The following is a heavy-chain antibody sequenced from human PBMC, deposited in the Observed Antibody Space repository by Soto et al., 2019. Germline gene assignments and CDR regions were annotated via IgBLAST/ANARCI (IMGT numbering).Heavy chain of an antibody. CDR2: ISAYNGNT. V-gene: IGHV1-18*01. J-gene: IGHJ4*02. CDR1: GYTFTSYG. Sequence: ASVKVSCKASGYTFTSYGISWVRQAPGQGLEWMGWISAYNGNTNYAQKLQGRVTMTTDTSTSTAYMELRSLRSDDTAVYYCAGGGYYYDSSGFSYWGQGTLVTVSS. D-gene: IGHD3-22*01. CDR3: AGGGYYYDSSGFSY.